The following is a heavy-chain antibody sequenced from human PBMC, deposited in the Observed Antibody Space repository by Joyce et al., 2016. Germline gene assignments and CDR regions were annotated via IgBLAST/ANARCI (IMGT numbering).Heavy chain of an antibody. V-gene: IGHV1-2*04. CDR2: IKPNSGGT. CDR3: ARMSSSLFRVARNFDY. CDR1: GYSFTGYF. J-gene: IGHJ4*02. D-gene: IGHD6-19*01. Sequence: QVQLVQSGAEVKKPGASVKVSCKASGYSFTGYFIPWVRQAPGQGLEWMGWIKPNSGGTNSAQKLQGWVTMTRETSVSTAYMELSRLKSDDTAVYYCARMSSSLFRVARNFDYWGQGTLVTVSS.